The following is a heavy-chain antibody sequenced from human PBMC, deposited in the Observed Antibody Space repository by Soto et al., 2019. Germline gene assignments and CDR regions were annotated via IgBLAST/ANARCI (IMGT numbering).Heavy chain of an antibody. CDR1: GFSLSTSGVA. Sequence: HITLKDSGPTLVKSTQTLTLTFTCSGFSLSTSGVAVGWIRQPPGKALEWLALIYWDDDKRYRPSLKSRLTITKDSSKNPVVLTMTNMDPVDTATYFCVHGPGHFEYWGQGTPVTVPS. CDR3: VHGPGHFEY. V-gene: IGHV2-5*02. J-gene: IGHJ4*02. CDR2: IYWDDDK.